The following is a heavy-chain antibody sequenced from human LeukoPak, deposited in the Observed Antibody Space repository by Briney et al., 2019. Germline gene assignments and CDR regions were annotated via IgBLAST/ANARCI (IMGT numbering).Heavy chain of an antibody. Sequence: GGSLRLSCAASGFTFDDYAMHWVRQAPGKGLEWVSLISWDGDTTYYAGSVKGRFTISRDNSRNSLYLQMNSLRAEDTAFYYCAKDGTANKFGYTSAWRPYYFDYWGQGTLVTVSS. J-gene: IGHJ4*02. CDR3: AKDGTANKFGYTSAWRPYYFDY. D-gene: IGHD6-19*01. V-gene: IGHV3-43D*03. CDR2: ISWDGDTT. CDR1: GFTFDDYA.